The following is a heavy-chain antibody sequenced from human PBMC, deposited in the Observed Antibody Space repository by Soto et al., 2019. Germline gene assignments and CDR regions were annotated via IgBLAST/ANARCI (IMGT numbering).Heavy chain of an antibody. Sequence: TGGSLRLSCEVSGFTFSNFWMTWVRQAPGKGLKWVANIKKDGSEKNLVDSVKGRFTISRDNAKNSLYLQMNSLRAEDTAVYYCTTGGLLTLRYWGEAVLITV. V-gene: IGHV3-7*03. CDR3: TTGGLLTLRY. CDR1: GFTFSNFW. D-gene: IGHD3-10*01. J-gene: IGHJ4*02. CDR2: IKKDGSEK.